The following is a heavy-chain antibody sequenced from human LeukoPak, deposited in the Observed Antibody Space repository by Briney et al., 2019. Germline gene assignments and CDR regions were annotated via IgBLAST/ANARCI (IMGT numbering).Heavy chain of an antibody. Sequence: SETLSLTCAVYGGSLSGYYWSWIRQPPGKGLEWIGEINHSGSTNYNPSLKSRITISVDTSKNQFSLKLSSVTAADTAVYYCARGTSYYGSGSYYRLFDPWGQGTLVTVSS. CDR1: GGSLSGYY. V-gene: IGHV4-34*01. D-gene: IGHD3-10*01. J-gene: IGHJ5*02. CDR2: INHSGST. CDR3: ARGTSYYGSGSYYRLFDP.